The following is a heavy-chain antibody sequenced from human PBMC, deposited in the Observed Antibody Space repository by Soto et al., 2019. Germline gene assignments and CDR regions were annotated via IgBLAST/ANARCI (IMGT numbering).Heavy chain of an antibody. J-gene: IGHJ6*02. V-gene: IGHV4-31*03. D-gene: IGHD2-15*01. Sequence: LSLACTVAGGSSTGADYWNWIRQHPGKGLEWIGSIHYRGSTYYNPSLQSRIAISLDRSNNQFSLKLSSVTAADTAVYYCARVRDSSGLAGWVQRTKVTVSS. CDR2: IHYRGST. CDR1: GGSSTGADY. CDR3: ARVRDSSGLAG.